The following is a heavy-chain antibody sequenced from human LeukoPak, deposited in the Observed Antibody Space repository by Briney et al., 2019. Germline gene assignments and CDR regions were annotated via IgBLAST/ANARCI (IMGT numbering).Heavy chain of an antibody. V-gene: IGHV3-15*01. CDR3: TTVQYRYASGRYYGGIFAY. CDR2: IKSRTDGGTT. CDR1: GFTFSKAW. Sequence: PGGSLRLSCAASGFTFSKAWMIWVRQAPGKGLEWVGRIKSRTDGGTTDYAAPVKGRFTISRDDSKNTLFLQMNSLKTEDTAVYYCTTVQYRYASGRYYGGIFAYWGQGTLATVSS. J-gene: IGHJ4*02. D-gene: IGHD3-10*01.